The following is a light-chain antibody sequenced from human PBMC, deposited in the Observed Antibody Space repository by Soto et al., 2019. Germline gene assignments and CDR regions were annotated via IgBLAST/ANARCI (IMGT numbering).Light chain of an antibody. Sequence: DIQMTQSPSTLSGSVGDRFTITCRASQTISSWLAWYQQKPGKAPKLLIYKASSLESGVPSRFSGSGSGTEFTLTISSLQPDDFATYYCQQYNSYSWTFGQGTKVDI. V-gene: IGKV1-5*03. CDR2: KAS. CDR1: QTISSW. CDR3: QQYNSYSWT. J-gene: IGKJ1*01.